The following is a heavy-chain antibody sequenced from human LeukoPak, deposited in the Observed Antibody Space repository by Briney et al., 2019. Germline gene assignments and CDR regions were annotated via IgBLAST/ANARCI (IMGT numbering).Heavy chain of an antibody. J-gene: IGHJ4*02. D-gene: IGHD6-13*01. CDR3: ARDLSSRDAY. Sequence: GGSLRLSCAASGFAVSTSWMGWVRQAPGKGLEWVASLQDDGSHQYYVDSAKGRFTISRENAKNSLFLQMNSLRVEDTAVYYCARDLSSRDAYWGQGTPVTVSS. V-gene: IGHV3-7*03. CDR2: LQDDGSHQ. CDR1: GFAVSTSW.